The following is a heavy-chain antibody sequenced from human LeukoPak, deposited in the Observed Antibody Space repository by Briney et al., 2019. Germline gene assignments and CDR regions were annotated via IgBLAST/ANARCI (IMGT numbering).Heavy chain of an antibody. CDR2: IWYDGSKE. V-gene: IGHV3-33*01. D-gene: IGHD1-26*01. J-gene: IGHJ6*02. CDR1: GLTFSSYG. Sequence: PGGSLRLSCAASGLTFSSYGMHWVRQAPGKGLEWVAVIWYDGSKEYYADSVKGRFTISRDNSNNTLYLQMNSLRAEDTAVYYCARNKWELLYYYGMDVWGQGTTVTVSS. CDR3: ARNKWELLYYYGMDV.